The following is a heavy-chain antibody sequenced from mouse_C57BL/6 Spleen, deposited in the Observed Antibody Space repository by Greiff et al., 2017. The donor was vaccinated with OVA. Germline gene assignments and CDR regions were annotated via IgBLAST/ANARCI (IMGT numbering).Heavy chain of an antibody. D-gene: IGHD2-3*01. J-gene: IGHJ3*01. Sequence: QVQLKQPGTELVKPGASVKLSCKASGYTFTSYWMHWVKQRPGQGLEWIGNINPSNGGTNYNEKFKSKATLTVDKSSSTAYMQLSSLTSEDSAVYYCARGVGYYDGYYDWFAYWGQGTLVTVSA. CDR2: INPSNGGT. CDR1: GYTFTSYW. CDR3: ARGVGYYDGYYDWFAY. V-gene: IGHV1-53*01.